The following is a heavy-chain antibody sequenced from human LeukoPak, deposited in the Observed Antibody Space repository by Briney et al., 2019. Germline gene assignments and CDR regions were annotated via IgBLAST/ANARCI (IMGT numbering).Heavy chain of an antibody. CDR1: GGSFSGYY. Sequence: SETLSLTCAVYGGSFSGYYWRWIRQPPGKGLEWIGEINHSGSTNYNPSLKSRVTISVDTSKNQFSLKLSSVTAADTAVYYCARRRVNYCSSTSCYIGWFDPWGQGTLVTVSS. CDR3: ARRRVNYCSSTSCYIGWFDP. J-gene: IGHJ5*02. V-gene: IGHV4-34*01. CDR2: INHSGST. D-gene: IGHD2-2*02.